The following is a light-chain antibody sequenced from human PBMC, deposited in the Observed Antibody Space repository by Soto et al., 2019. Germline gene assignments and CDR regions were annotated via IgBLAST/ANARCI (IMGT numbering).Light chain of an antibody. V-gene: IGKV1-39*01. CDR2: AAY. CDR1: QYINNY. CDR3: QQSYSTPPYT. Sequence: DIPMTQSPSSLSTSVGDRVTITCRASQYINNYLNWYQQKPGKAPKLMIFAAYNLQSGVPSRFSGSGSGTAFTLTISSLQPEDFATYYCQQSYSTPPYTFGQGTKLDMK. J-gene: IGKJ2*01.